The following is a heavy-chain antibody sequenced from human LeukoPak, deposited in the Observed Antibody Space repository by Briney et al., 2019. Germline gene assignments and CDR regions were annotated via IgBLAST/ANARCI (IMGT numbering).Heavy chain of an antibody. CDR2: INHSGST. J-gene: IGHJ6*02. CDR1: GGSFSGYY. CDR3: ARDGSSWFYYYYYGMDV. D-gene: IGHD6-13*01. Sequence: SETLSLTCAVYGGSFSGYYWSWIRQPPGKGLEWIGEINHSGSTNYNPSIKSRVTISVDTSKDQFSLKLSSVTAAHTAVYYCARDGSSWFYYYYYGMDVWGQGTTVTVSS. V-gene: IGHV4-34*01.